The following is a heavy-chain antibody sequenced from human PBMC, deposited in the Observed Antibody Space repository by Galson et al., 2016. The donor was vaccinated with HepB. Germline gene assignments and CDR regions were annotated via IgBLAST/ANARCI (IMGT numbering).Heavy chain of an antibody. CDR3: AKGLWADYDGSGRDTQKYGMDV. D-gene: IGHD3-10*01. J-gene: IGHJ6*02. CDR1: GFIFSSYG. V-gene: IGHV3-30*18. Sequence: SLRLSCAASGFIFSSYGMHWVRQAPGKGLEWVSGMSFDGTNKYYAGSVKGRFTISRDKSKNTLYLQMNSLRAEDTAVYYCAKGLWADYDGSGRDTQKYGMDVWGQGTTVIVSS. CDR2: MSFDGTNK.